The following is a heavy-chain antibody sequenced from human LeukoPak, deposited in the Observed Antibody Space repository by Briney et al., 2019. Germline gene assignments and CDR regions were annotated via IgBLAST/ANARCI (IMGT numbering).Heavy chain of an antibody. V-gene: IGHV3-48*02. J-gene: IGHJ4*02. CDR3: ARDWMTTVVTAY. CDR1: GFTVSTTY. D-gene: IGHD4-23*01. Sequence: GGSLRLSCAASGFTVSTTYMSWVRQAPGKGLEWVSYISSSSTTIYYADSVKGRFTISRDNAKNSLYLQMNSLRDEDTAVYYCARDWMTTVVTAYWGQGTLVTVSS. CDR2: ISSSSTTI.